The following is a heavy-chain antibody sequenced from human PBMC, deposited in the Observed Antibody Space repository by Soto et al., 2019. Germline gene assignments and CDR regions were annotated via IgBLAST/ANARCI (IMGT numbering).Heavy chain of an antibody. CDR1: GYSFTSYW. CDR2: IYPGDSDT. Sequence: GESLKISCNGSGYSFTSYWIGWVRRLPGKGLEWMGIIYPGDSDTRYSPSFQGQVTISADKSISTAYLQWSSLKDSDTAMYYCARDKAGYSYGSHFDYWGQGTLVTVSS. V-gene: IGHV5-51*01. CDR3: ARDKAGYSYGSHFDY. D-gene: IGHD5-18*01. J-gene: IGHJ4*02.